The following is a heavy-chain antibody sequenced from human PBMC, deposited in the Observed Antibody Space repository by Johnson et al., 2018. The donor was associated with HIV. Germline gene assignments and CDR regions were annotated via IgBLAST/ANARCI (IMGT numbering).Heavy chain of an antibody. CDR2: ISYDGNNK. Sequence: QEKLVESGGGVVQPGRSLRLSCAASGFTFSSYAMHWVRQAPGKGLKWVAVISYDGNNKYYADSVKGRFTISRDNSKNTLYLQINSLRAEDTAVYYCARVSSSVTTARYGAFDIWGQGTMVTVSS. CDR3: ARVSSSVTTARYGAFDI. D-gene: IGHD4-17*01. J-gene: IGHJ3*02. CDR1: GFTFSSYA. V-gene: IGHV3-30-3*01.